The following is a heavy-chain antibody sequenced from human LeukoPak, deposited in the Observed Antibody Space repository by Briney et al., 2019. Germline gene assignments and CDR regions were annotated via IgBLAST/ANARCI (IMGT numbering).Heavy chain of an antibody. CDR3: ARAKSGIAAAGPKDY. J-gene: IGHJ4*02. Sequence: ETSETLSLTCAVYGGSFSGYYWSWIRQPPGKGLEWIGEINHSGSTNYNPSLKSRVTISVDTSKNQFSLKLSSVTAADTAVYYCARAKSGIAAAGPKDYWGQGTLVTVSS. CDR1: GGSFSGYY. D-gene: IGHD6-13*01. V-gene: IGHV4-34*01. CDR2: INHSGST.